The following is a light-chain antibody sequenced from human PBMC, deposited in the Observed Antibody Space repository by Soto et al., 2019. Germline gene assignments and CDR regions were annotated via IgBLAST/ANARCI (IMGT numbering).Light chain of an antibody. Sequence: EIVFTQSPGALSLSPGERATLSCRASQSVGSSYLAWYQQKPGQAPRLLIYDTSNRATGIPARFSGSGSGTDFTLTINNLDPEDFAVYYCQQRSNWPITFGQGTRLEIK. CDR2: DTS. CDR1: QSVGSSY. CDR3: QQRSNWPIT. J-gene: IGKJ5*01. V-gene: IGKV3D-20*02.